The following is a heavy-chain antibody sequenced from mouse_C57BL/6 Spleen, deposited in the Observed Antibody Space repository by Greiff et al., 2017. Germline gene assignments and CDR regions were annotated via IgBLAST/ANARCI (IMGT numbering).Heavy chain of an antibody. CDR1: GYTFTDYY. Sequence: VQLQQSGPELVKPGASVKISCKASGYTFTDYYMNWVKQSHGKSLEWIGDINPNNGGTSYNQKFKGKATLTVDKSSSTAYMELRSLTSEDSAVYYCAREFITTVVAPFDSWGQGTTLTVSS. CDR3: AREFITTVVAPFDS. CDR2: INPNNGGT. D-gene: IGHD1-1*01. J-gene: IGHJ2*01. V-gene: IGHV1-26*01.